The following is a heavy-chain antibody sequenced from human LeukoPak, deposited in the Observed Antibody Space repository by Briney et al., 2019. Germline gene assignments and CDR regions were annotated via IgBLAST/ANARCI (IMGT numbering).Heavy chain of an antibody. D-gene: IGHD6-13*01. CDR2: INPNSGGT. Sequence: ASVKVSCKASGYTFTGYYMHWVRQAPGQGLEWMGWINPNSGGTNYAQKFQGRVTMTRDTSISTAYMELSRLRSDDTAVNYCARDQDSSSFAFDIWGQGTMVTVSS. CDR1: GYTFTGYY. CDR3: ARDQDSSSFAFDI. V-gene: IGHV1-2*02. J-gene: IGHJ3*02.